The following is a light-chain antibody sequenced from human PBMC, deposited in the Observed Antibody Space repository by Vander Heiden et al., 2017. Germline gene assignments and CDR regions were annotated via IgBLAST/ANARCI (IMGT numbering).Light chain of an antibody. CDR3: STRDDRLNAWV. CDR2: SNN. CDR1: GPNIGNNS. V-gene: IGLV1-44*01. Sequence: QSVLTQPPSPSATPGQRVTFSCSGSGPNIGNNSVHWYQQLPGTAPKLVIYSNNQRPSGVPARFSGSKSGTSASLAISGVQSEDEGDYFCSTRDDRLNAWVFGGGTKLTVL. J-gene: IGLJ3*02.